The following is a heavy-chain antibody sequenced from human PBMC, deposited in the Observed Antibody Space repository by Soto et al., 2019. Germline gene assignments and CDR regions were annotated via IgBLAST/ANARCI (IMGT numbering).Heavy chain of an antibody. CDR1: GGTFSSYA. V-gene: IGHV1-69*05. Sequence: SVKVSCKASGGTFSSYAISWVRQAPGQGLEWMGGIIPIFGRTSYAQKFQGRVTMTRDTSTSTVYMELSSLRSEDTAVYYCATRDPGHYWGQGTLVTVSS. CDR3: ATRDPGHY. J-gene: IGHJ4*02. CDR2: IIPIFGRT.